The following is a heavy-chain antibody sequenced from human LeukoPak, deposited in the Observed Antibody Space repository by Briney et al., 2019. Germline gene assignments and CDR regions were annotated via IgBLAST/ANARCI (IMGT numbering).Heavy chain of an antibody. D-gene: IGHD1-26*01. Sequence: SETLSLTCTVSGGSISSYYWSWIRQPPGKGLEWIGYIYYSGSTNYNPSLKSRVTISVDTSKNQFSLKLSSVTAADTAVYYCARAVVGARGAFDIWGQGTMVTVSS. V-gene: IGHV4-59*01. CDR1: GGSISSYY. CDR2: IYYSGST. J-gene: IGHJ3*02. CDR3: ARAVVGARGAFDI.